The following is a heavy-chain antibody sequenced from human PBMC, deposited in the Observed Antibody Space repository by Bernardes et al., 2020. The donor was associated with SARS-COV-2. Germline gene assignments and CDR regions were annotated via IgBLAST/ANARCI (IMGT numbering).Heavy chain of an antibody. CDR3: AGSSCGIDCYIGGLRSWDYGMDV. D-gene: IGHD2-21*01. J-gene: IGHJ6*02. CDR2: VYSGGNS. Sequence: SETLSLTCTVSDGSISGRYWTWIRQAPGKGLEWIGSVYSGGNSYYNPSLQSRVSESVDTSRNQFSLRLSFVTAADSGVYYCAGSSCGIDCYIGGLRSWDYGMDVWGPGTTVTVSS. V-gene: IGHV4-59*05. CDR1: DGSISGRY.